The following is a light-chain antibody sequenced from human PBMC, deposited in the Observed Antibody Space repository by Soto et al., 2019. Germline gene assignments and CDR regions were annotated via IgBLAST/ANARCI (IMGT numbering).Light chain of an antibody. CDR3: QQYNSYSGVT. Sequence: DLPMTQSPSTLSASVGDRVTITCRASQSISSWLAWYQQKPGKAPKLLIYDASSLESGVPSRFSGSGSGTEFTLTISSLQPDDFATYYCQQYNSYSGVTFGQGTKLEIK. J-gene: IGKJ2*01. CDR2: DAS. CDR1: QSISSW. V-gene: IGKV1-5*01.